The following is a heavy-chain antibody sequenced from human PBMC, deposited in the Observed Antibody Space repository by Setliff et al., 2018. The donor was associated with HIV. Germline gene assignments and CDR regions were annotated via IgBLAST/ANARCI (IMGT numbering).Heavy chain of an antibody. V-gene: IGHV3-23*01. D-gene: IGHD4-4*01. CDR1: GFSFRSYA. J-gene: IGHJ4*02. Sequence: GESLKISCAASGFSFRSYAVRWVRQAPGKGLEWVSVISGSGDITYYRESVKGRFTVSRDNSNNTVYLQMNSLRAEDTAMYYCAKTQTVITVYGPFDSWGQGTPVTVSS. CDR3: AKTQTVITVYGPFDS. CDR2: ISGSGDIT.